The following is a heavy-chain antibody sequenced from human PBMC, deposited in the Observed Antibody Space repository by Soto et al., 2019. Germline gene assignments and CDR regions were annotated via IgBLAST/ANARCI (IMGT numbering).Heavy chain of an antibody. Sequence: GGSLRLSCAASGFTFSSYEMNWVRQAPGKGLEWVSYISSSGSTIYYADSVKGRFTTSRDNAKNSLYLQMNSLRAEDTAVYYCARDHAGYYDSSGYYPGAFDICGQGTMVTLSS. D-gene: IGHD3-22*01. V-gene: IGHV3-48*03. CDR3: ARDHAGYYDSSGYYPGAFDI. CDR2: ISSSGSTI. CDR1: GFTFSSYE. J-gene: IGHJ3*02.